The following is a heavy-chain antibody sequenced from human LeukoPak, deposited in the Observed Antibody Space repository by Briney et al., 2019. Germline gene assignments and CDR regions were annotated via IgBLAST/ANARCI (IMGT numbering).Heavy chain of an antibody. J-gene: IGHJ3*02. CDR2: ISSNSAYI. V-gene: IGHV3-21*01. CDR1: GFTFRRYT. D-gene: IGHD3-22*01. Sequence: GGSLRLSCAASGFTFRRYTMTWVRQAPGRGLEWVSSISSNSAYIYYADSLRGRLTISRDNAKNSLYLQVDSLGADDTAVYYCAREGGFHYDSSGDAFDIWGQGTIVTVSS. CDR3: AREGGFHYDSSGDAFDI.